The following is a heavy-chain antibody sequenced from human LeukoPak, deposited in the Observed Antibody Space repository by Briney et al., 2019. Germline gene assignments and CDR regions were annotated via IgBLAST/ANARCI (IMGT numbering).Heavy chain of an antibody. D-gene: IGHD4-17*01. V-gene: IGHV3-30-3*01. CDR1: GFTFSSHA. J-gene: IGHJ4*02. Sequence: PGGSLRLSCAASGFTFSSHAMHWVRQAPGKGLEWVAVISYDGSNKYYADSVKGRFTISRDNSKNTLYLQMNSLRAEDTAVYYCASTGPADYGDYAFDYWGQGTLVTVSS. CDR3: ASTGPADYGDYAFDY. CDR2: ISYDGSNK.